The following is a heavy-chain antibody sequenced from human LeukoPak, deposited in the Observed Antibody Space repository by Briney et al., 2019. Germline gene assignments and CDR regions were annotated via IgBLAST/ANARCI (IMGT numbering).Heavy chain of an antibody. J-gene: IGHJ6*03. V-gene: IGHV3-53*01. CDR1: GFTVSSNY. Sequence: PGGSLRLSCAASGFTVSSNYMSWVRQAPGKGLEWVSVIYSGGSTYYADSAKGRFTISRDNSKNTLYLQMNSLRAEDTAVYYCARDSRSPHYMDVWGKGTTVTVSS. CDR3: ARDSRSPHYMDV. CDR2: IYSGGST.